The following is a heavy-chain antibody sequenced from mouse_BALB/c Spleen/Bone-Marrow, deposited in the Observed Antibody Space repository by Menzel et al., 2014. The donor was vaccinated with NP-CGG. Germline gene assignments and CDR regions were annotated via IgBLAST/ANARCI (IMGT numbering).Heavy chain of an antibody. CDR3: TRGRRDAMDY. CDR1: GYTFTSYY. CDR2: INPSNGGT. Sequence: QVQLQQSGAELVKPGASVKLSCKASGYTFTSYYMYWVKQRPGQGLEWIGDINPSNGGTNFNEKFNSKATLTVDKSSSTAYMQLSSLTSEDSAVYYCTRGRRDAMDYWGQGTSVTVSS. V-gene: IGHV1-53*01. J-gene: IGHJ4*01.